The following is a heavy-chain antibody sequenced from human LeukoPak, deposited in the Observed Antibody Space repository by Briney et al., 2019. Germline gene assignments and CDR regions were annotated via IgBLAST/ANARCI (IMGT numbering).Heavy chain of an antibody. CDR1: GGSISSSSYY. Sequence: PSETLSLTCTVSGGSISSSSYYWGWIRQPPGKGLEWIGSIYYSGSTYYNPSLKSRVTISVDTSKNQFSLKLSSVTAADTAVYYCARGHQLVGFSSIDVWGKGTTVTVSS. D-gene: IGHD3-3*01. V-gene: IGHV4-39*01. J-gene: IGHJ6*03. CDR2: IYYSGST. CDR3: ARGHQLVGFSSIDV.